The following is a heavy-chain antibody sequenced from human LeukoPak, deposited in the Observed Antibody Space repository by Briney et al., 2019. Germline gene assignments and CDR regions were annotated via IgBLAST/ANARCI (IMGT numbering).Heavy chain of an antibody. J-gene: IGHJ3*02. CDR2: ISYDGSNK. Sequence: GGSLRLSCAASGFTFSSYGMHWVRQAPGKGLEWVAVISYDGSNKYYADSVKGRFTISRDNSKNTLYLQMSSLRAEDTAVYYCAKTRTFDIWGQGTMVAVSS. CDR1: GFTFSSYG. V-gene: IGHV3-30*18. CDR3: AKTRTFDI.